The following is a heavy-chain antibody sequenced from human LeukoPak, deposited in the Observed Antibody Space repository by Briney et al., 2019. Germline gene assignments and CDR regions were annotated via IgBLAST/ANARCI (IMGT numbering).Heavy chain of an antibody. J-gene: IGHJ4*02. CDR1: GGSISSGDYY. V-gene: IGHV4-30-4*01. CDR3: AREGSGGELDY. CDR2: IYYSGST. D-gene: IGHD6-25*01. Sequence: SQTLSLTCTVCGGSISSGDYYWSWIRQPPGKCLEWIGYIYYSGSTYYNPSLKSRVTISVDTSKNQFSLKLSSVTAADTAVYYCAREGSGGELDYWGQGTLVTVSS.